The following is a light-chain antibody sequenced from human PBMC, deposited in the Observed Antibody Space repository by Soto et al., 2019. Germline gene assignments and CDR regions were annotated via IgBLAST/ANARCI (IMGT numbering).Light chain of an antibody. V-gene: IGLV4-60*03. Sequence: QLVLTQSSSASASLGSSVKLTCTLSSGHSSYIIAWHQQQPGKAPRYLMKLEGSGSYNKGSGLPDRFSGSSSGADRYLTISNLQSEDEADYYCETWDSNTWVFGGGTKLTVL. J-gene: IGLJ3*02. CDR3: ETWDSNTWV. CDR2: LEGSGSY. CDR1: SGHSSYI.